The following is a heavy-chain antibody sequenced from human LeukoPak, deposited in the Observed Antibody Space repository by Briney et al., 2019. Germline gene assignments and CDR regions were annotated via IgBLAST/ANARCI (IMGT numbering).Heavy chain of an antibody. V-gene: IGHV1-69*05. D-gene: IGHD2-2*01. CDR1: GGTFSSYA. CDR3: ARSHIVVVPAATLGYYYYMDV. CDR2: IIPIFGTA. J-gene: IGHJ6*03. Sequence: SSVKVSCKASGGTFSSYAISWVRQAPGRGLEWMGGIIPIFGTANYAQKFQGRVTITTDESASTAYMELSSLRSEDTAVYYCARSHIVVVPAATLGYYYYMDVWGKGTTVTVSS.